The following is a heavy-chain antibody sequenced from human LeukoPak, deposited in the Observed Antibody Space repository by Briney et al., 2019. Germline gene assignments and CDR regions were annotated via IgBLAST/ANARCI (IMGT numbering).Heavy chain of an antibody. CDR2: IIPIFGTA. CDR1: GGTFSSYA. J-gene: IGHJ5*02. D-gene: IGHD3-10*01. V-gene: IGHV1-69*13. CDR3: AIGEPKNRNWFDP. Sequence: SVKVSCKASGGTFSSYAISWVRQAPGQGLEWMGGIIPIFGTANYAQEFQGRVTTTAGESTSTAYMELSSLRSEDTAGYYCAIGEPKNRNWFDPWGQGTLVTVSS.